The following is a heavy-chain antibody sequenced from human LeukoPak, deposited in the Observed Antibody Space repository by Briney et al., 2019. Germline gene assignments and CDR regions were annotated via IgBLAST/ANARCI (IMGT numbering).Heavy chain of an antibody. J-gene: IGHJ3*02. CDR3: ARVGAIQGAFDI. D-gene: IGHD3-16*01. CDR2: INPDSGGT. V-gene: IGHV1-2*02. CDR1: GYTFSGNY. Sequence: ASVKVSCKASGYTFSGNYMYWVRQAPGQGLEWMGWINPDSGGTNYAQKFQGRVTMTRDTSISTAYMELSRLRSDDTAVYYCARVGAIQGAFDIWGQGTMVTVSS.